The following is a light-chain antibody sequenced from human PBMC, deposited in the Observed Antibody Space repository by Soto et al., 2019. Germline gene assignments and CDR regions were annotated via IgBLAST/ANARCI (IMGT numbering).Light chain of an antibody. CDR1: QSVSSY. CDR3: QQYGSSQWT. Sequence: EIVFTQSPATLSFSPVERATLSCRASQSVSSYLAWYQQKPGQAPRLLIYGASSRATGIPDRFSGSGSGTDFTLTISRLEPEDFAVYYCQQYGSSQWTFGQGTKVDIK. V-gene: IGKV3-20*01. J-gene: IGKJ1*01. CDR2: GAS.